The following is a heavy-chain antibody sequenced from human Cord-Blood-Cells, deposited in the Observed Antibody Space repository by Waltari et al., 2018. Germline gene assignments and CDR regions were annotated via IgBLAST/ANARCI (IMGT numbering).Heavy chain of an antibody. D-gene: IGHD4-17*01. J-gene: IGHJ5*02. Sequence: QVQLVQSGAEVKKPGSSVKVSCKASGGTFSSYTISWVRQAPGQALEWMGRISPILGIANYAQKFQGRVTITADKSTSTAYMELSSLRSEDTAVYYCARVNGDYNWFDPWGQGTLVTVSS. CDR3: ARVNGDYNWFDP. V-gene: IGHV1-69*02. CDR2: ISPILGIA. CDR1: GGTFSSYT.